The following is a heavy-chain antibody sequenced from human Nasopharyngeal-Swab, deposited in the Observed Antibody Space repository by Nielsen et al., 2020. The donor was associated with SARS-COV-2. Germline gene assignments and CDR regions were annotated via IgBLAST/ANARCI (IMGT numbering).Heavy chain of an antibody. CDR3: AKDSGWELLSLDY. Sequence: GGSLRLSCAASGFTFSSYAMHWVRQAPGKGLEWVAVISYDGSNKYYADSVKGRFTISRDNSKNTLYLQMNSLRAEDTAVYYCAKDSGWELLSLDYWGQGTLVTVSS. J-gene: IGHJ4*02. V-gene: IGHV3-30*04. CDR2: ISYDGSNK. D-gene: IGHD1-26*01. CDR1: GFTFSSYA.